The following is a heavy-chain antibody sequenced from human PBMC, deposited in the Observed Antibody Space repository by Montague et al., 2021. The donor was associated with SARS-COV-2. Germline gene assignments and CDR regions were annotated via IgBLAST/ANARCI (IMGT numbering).Heavy chain of an antibody. J-gene: IGHJ4*02. CDR1: GGSISSSSHY. Sequence: SETLSLTCTVSGGSISSSSHYWGWLRQPPGRGLQWIGSISYTGSTYYNPSLKSRVTISRDTSKNQFSLKLRSVTAADTAVYYCARQYCYDNNGFSAYDYWGRGTLVAVSS. D-gene: IGHD3-22*01. CDR2: ISYTGST. CDR3: ARQYCYDNNGFSAYDY. V-gene: IGHV4-39*01.